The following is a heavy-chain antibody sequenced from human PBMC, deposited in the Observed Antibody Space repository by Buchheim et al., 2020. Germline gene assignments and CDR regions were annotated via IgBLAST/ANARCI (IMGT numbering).Heavy chain of an antibody. Sequence: QVQLVESGGGVVQPGRSLRLSCAASGFTFSSYAMHWVRQAPGKGLEWVAVISYDGSNKYYADSVKGRFTISRDNSKNTLYLQMNSLRAEDTAVYYCARAWGVYDFWSGYYPDFDYWGQGTL. J-gene: IGHJ4*02. CDR3: ARAWGVYDFWSGYYPDFDY. D-gene: IGHD3-3*01. V-gene: IGHV3-30*04. CDR1: GFTFSSYA. CDR2: ISYDGSNK.